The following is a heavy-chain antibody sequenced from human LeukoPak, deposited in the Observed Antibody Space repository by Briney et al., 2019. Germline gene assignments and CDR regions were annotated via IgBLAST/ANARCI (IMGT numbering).Heavy chain of an antibody. CDR1: GFPFSRYG. Sequence: GGSLGLSCAASGFPFSRYGMHWVRQAPGKGLEWVAVIWIDGSGVYYADCVQGRFTISRDNSENTLYLQMDNLRAEDTAVYYCAKASNGYNGHYFDYWGQGTPVTVSS. V-gene: IGHV3-33*06. J-gene: IGHJ4*02. CDR3: AKASNGYNGHYFDY. CDR2: IWIDGSGV. D-gene: IGHD5-24*01.